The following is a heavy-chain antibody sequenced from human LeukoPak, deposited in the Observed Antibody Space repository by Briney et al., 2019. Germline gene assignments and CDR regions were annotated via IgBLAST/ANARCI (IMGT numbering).Heavy chain of an antibody. V-gene: IGHV3-30*02. D-gene: IGHD5-12*01. CDR1: GFTFSSYG. CDR2: IRYDGSNK. CDR3: ALVAADAFDI. J-gene: IGHJ3*02. Sequence: GGSLRLSCAASGFTFSSYGMHWVRQAPGKGLEWVAFIRYDGSNKYYADSAKGRFTISRDNSKNTLYLQMNSLRAEDTAVYCCALVAADAFDIWGQGTMVTVSS.